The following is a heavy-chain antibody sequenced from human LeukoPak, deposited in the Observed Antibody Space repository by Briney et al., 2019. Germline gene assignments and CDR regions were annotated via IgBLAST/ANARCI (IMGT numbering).Heavy chain of an antibody. Sequence: PSETLSLTCTVSGGSISSYYWSWIRQPPGKGLEWIGYIYYSGSTNYNPSLKSRVTISVDTSKNQSSLKLSSVTAADTAVYYCARNVDTAMGDYFDYWGQGTLVTVSS. V-gene: IGHV4-59*01. J-gene: IGHJ4*02. CDR2: IYYSGST. D-gene: IGHD5-18*01. CDR1: GGSISSYY. CDR3: ARNVDTAMGDYFDY.